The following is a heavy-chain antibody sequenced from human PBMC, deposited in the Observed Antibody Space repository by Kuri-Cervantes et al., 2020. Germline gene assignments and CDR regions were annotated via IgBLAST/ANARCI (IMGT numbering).Heavy chain of an antibody. J-gene: IGHJ6*03. D-gene: IGHD5-24*01. CDR1: GFTFSSYS. CDR3: ARADLGGSYNHYFMDV. V-gene: IGHV4-59*08. CDR2: IFHSGTT. Sequence: SQTLSLTCAASGFTFSSYSMNWVRQAPGRGLEWIGTIFHSGTTHFNPSLKSRVEISVDTSKNYFSLKLNSVTAADTALYYCARADLGGSYNHYFMDVWGKGATVTVSS.